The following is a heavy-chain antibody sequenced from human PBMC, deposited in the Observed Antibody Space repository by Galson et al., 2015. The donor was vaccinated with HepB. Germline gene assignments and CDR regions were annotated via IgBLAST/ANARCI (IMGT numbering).Heavy chain of an antibody. V-gene: IGHV1-2*02. J-gene: IGHJ1*01. Sequence: SVKVSCKASGYTFTGYYMHWVRQAPGQGLEWMGWINPNSGGTNYAQKFQGRVTMTRDTSISTAYMELSMLRSDDTAVYYCARPGERLRGPEYFQHWGQGTLVTVSS. CDR2: INPNSGGT. D-gene: IGHD4-17*01. CDR1: GYTFTGYY. CDR3: ARPGERLRGPEYFQH.